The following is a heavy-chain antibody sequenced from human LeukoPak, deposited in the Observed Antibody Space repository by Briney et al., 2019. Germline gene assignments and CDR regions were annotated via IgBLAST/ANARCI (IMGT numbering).Heavy chain of an antibody. CDR2: IRSSSSYI. D-gene: IGHD2-2*01. J-gene: IGHJ4*02. CDR1: GFTFSSYS. V-gene: IGHV3-21*01. Sequence: GGSLRPSCAASGFTFSSYSMNWVRQAPGKGLEWVSSIRSSSSYIYYSDSVKGRFTISRDNAKNSLYLQMNSLRAEDTAVYYCARGIYCSSTSCPFDYWGQGTLVTVSS. CDR3: ARGIYCSSTSCPFDY.